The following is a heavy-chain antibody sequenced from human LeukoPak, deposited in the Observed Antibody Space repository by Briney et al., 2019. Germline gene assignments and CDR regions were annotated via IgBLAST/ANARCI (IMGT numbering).Heavy chain of an antibody. CDR2: IYTSGGT. CDR1: GGSITNLDYY. V-gene: IGHV4-61*02. D-gene: IGHD2-2*01. J-gene: IGHJ3*02. Sequence: TSQTLSLTCTVSGGSITNLDYYWTWIRQPAGKTLEWIGRIYTSGGTNYNPSLKSRVTMSVDKPKNQISLNLASLTAADTALYYCAGRGSSSGTFDIWGPGTFVTVSS. CDR3: AGRGSSSGTFDI.